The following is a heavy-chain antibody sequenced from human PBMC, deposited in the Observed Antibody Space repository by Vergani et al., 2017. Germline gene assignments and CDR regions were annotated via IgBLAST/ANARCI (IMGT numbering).Heavy chain of an antibody. J-gene: IGHJ6*02. CDR1: GYTFTGYY. V-gene: IGHV1-18*04. CDR2: ISAYNGNT. D-gene: IGHD1-14*01. CDR3: AGRDQQPYYGMDV. Sequence: QVQLVQSGAEVKKPGASVKVSCKASGYTFTGYYMHWVRQAPGQGLEWMGWISAYNGNTNYAQKLQGRVTMTTDTYKSTAYMELRSLRSDDTAVYYCAGRDQQPYYGMDVWGQGTTVTVSS.